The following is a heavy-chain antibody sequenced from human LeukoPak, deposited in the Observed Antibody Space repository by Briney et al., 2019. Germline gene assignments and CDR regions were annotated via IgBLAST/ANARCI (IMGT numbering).Heavy chain of an antibody. CDR3: ARDPPTSCCAHYYMDV. D-gene: IGHD2-2*01. CDR2: ISAYNGNT. Sequence: ASVKVSCKASGYTFTGYYMHWVRQAPGQGLEWMGWISAYNGNTNYAQKLQGRVTMTTDTSTSTAYMELRSLRSDDTAVYYCARDPPTSCCAHYYMDVWGKGTTVTVSS. CDR1: GYTFTGYY. V-gene: IGHV1-18*04. J-gene: IGHJ6*03.